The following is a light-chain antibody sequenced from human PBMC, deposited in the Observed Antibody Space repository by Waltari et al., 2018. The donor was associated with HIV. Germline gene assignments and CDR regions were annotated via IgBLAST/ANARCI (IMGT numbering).Light chain of an antibody. Sequence: QSALTQPASVSGSPGQAIPISCTRRRRDVRPYDYISWYQQHPGTAPKLIISDITERPSGISNRFSGSKSGTTAALTISGLQAEDEAEYFCCSFAGSNFVFGSGTKVTVL. CDR2: DIT. V-gene: IGLV2-23*02. J-gene: IGLJ1*01. CDR3: CSFAGSNFV. CDR1: RRDVRPYDY.